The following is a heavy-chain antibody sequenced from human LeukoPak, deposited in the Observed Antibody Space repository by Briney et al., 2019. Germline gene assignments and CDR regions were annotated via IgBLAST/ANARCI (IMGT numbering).Heavy chain of an antibody. D-gene: IGHD3-22*01. J-gene: IGHJ4*02. Sequence: GGSLRLSCAASGFTFSSYSMNWVRQAPGKGLEWVSSISSSSSSYIYYADSVKGRFTISRDNAKNSLYLQMNSLRAEDTAVYYCARDPSTYYYDSFIDYWGQGTLVTVSS. CDR2: ISSSSSSYI. CDR3: ARDPSTYYYDSFIDY. CDR1: GFTFSSYS. V-gene: IGHV3-21*01.